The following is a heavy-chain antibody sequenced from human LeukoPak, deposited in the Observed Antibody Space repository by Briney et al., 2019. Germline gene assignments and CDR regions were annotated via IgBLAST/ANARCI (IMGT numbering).Heavy chain of an antibody. D-gene: IGHD3-22*01. Sequence: GGSLRLSCAASGFTFTSYWVSWVRQAPGKGLEWVANIKDDGGEEYYVDSVKGRFTISRDNTKNLLYLQMNSLRAEDTAMYYCGRDPYYDSLDYWGRGTLVTVSS. CDR3: GRDPYYDSLDY. V-gene: IGHV3-7*01. J-gene: IGHJ4*02. CDR1: GFTFTSYW. CDR2: IKDDGGEE.